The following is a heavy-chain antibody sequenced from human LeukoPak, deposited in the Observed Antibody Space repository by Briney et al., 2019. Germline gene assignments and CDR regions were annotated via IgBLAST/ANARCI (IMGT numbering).Heavy chain of an antibody. CDR3: AREKSGFNNPYYFDY. CDR1: GFTFSSYA. J-gene: IGHJ4*02. Sequence: PGGSLRLSCAASGFTFSSYAMSWVRQAPGKGLEWVSAISGSGGSTYYADSVKGRFTISRDNSKNTLYLQMNSLRAEDTAVYYCAREKSGFNNPYYFDYWGQGTLVTVSS. D-gene: IGHD1/OR15-1a*01. V-gene: IGHV3-23*01. CDR2: ISGSGGST.